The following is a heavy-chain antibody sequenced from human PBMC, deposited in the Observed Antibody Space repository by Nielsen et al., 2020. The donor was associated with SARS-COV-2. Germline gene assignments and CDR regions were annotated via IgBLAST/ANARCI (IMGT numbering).Heavy chain of an antibody. Sequence: GESLKISCVGSGFTFSSYAMSWVRQAPGKGLEWVSSISTNGGGTYYAESVKGRFTISRDNSKNTLYLEMNSLGGEDTAVYCCARDGRQSGYDERSWFDTWGQGTLVTVSS. V-gene: IGHV3-23*01. J-gene: IGHJ5*02. CDR2: ISTNGGGT. CDR1: GFTFSSYA. D-gene: IGHD5-12*01. CDR3: ARDGRQSGYDERSWFDT.